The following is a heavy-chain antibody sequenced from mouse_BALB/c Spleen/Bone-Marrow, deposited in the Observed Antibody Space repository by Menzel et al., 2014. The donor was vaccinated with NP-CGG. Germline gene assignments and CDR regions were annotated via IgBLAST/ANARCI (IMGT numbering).Heavy chain of an antibody. D-gene: IGHD1-1*01. J-gene: IGHJ2*01. V-gene: IGHV14-3*02. CDR1: GFNIEDSY. Sequence: VQLKESGAEIVKPGASVKSSCTTSGFNIEDSYIYWMKQRPEQGLEWIGRIDPANGDTKYDPKFQGKATITVDTSSATAYLQLSNLTSEDTAVYYCARNYGSSLDYWGQGTTLTVSS. CDR2: IDPANGDT. CDR3: ARNYGSSLDY.